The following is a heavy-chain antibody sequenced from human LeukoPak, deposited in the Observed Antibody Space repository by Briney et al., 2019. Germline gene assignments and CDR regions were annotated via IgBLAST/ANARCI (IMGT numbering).Heavy chain of an antibody. D-gene: IGHD2/OR15-2a*01. CDR3: AREGPRGNSQFDY. CDR2: IWYDGSNK. J-gene: IGHJ4*02. V-gene: IGHV3-33*01. CDR1: GFTFSSYG. Sequence: GGSLRLSCAASGFTFSSYGMHWVRQAPGKGLEWVAVIWYDGSNKYYADSVKGRFTISRDNSKNTLYLQMNSLRAEDTAVYYCAREGPRGNSQFDYWGQGTLVTVSS.